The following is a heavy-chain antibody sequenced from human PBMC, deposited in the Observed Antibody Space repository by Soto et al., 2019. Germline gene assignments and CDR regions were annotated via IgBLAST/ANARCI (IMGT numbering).Heavy chain of an antibody. CDR1: GFTFSSYE. Sequence: PVGSLRLSCAASGFTFSSYEMNWVRQAPGKGLEWVSYISSSGSTIYYADSVKGRFTISRDNAKNSLYLQMNSLRAEDTAVYYCAREPVVPAAIIGYYYGMDVWGQGTTVTVSS. CDR3: AREPVVPAAIIGYYYGMDV. CDR2: ISSSGSTI. J-gene: IGHJ6*02. D-gene: IGHD2-2*01. V-gene: IGHV3-48*03.